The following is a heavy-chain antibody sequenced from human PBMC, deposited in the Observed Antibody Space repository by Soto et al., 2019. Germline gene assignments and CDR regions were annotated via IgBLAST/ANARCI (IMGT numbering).Heavy chain of an antibody. J-gene: IGHJ4*02. Sequence: DAQLVASGGGLVQPGGSLTLPCSVSGFTFSDHWMGWVRQTPRKGLEWLSNISPDGSGKYYVDSLKGRFTISRDNAKDALYLHMSSLEVEDTGIYHCARCIRGTPDYWGQGTLVTVSS. CDR1: GFTFSDHW. CDR2: ISPDGSGK. V-gene: IGHV3-7*04. D-gene: IGHD3-10*01. CDR3: ARCIRGTPDY.